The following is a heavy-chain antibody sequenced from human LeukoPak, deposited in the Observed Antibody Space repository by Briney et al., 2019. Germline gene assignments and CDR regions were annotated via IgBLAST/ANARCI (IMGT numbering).Heavy chain of an antibody. D-gene: IGHD4-17*01. CDR2: IYYSGNT. J-gene: IGHJ5*02. V-gene: IGHV4-39*01. CDR1: GDSISTSTDY. Sequence: SETLSLTCTVSGDSISTSTDYWGWIRQPPGKGLEWIGSIYYSGNTYYKPSLKSRVTMSVDTSKNQFSLKLSSVTAADTAVCYCARQLYGDFVNWFDPWGQGTLVTVSS. CDR3: ARQLYGDFVNWFDP.